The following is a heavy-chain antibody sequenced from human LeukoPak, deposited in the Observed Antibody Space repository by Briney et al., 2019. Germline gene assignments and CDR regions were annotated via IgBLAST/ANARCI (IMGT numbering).Heavy chain of an antibody. CDR2: IKSTPDGGTT. D-gene: IGHD2-15*01. J-gene: IGHJ4*02. V-gene: IGHV3-15*01. CDR1: GFTFSNAW. Sequence: KPGGSLRLSCTASGFTFSNAWMSWVRQAPGKGLEWVGRIKSTPDGGTTDYAAPVKGRFTISRDDSENILYLQMNSLKTEDTAVYYCTTYVCSGGSCYYFDYWGPGTLVTVSS. CDR3: TTYVCSGGSCYYFDY.